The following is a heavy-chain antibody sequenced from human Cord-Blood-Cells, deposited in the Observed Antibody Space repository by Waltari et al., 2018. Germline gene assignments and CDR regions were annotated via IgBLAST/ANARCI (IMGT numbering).Heavy chain of an antibody. CDR1: GGTFSSYA. CDR3: ARESAVVTAQPFDY. D-gene: IGHD2-21*02. V-gene: IGHV1-69*01. CDR2: IIPIFGTA. Sequence: QVQLVQSGAEVKKPGSSVKVSCKASGGTFSSYAISWVRQAPGQGLEWMGGIIPIFGTANYAQEFQGRVAITADESTSTAYMELSSLGSEDTAVYYCARESAVVTAQPFDYWGQGTLVTVSS. J-gene: IGHJ4*02.